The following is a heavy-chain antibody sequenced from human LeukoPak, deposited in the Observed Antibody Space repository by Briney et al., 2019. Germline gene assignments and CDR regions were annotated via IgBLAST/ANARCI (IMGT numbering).Heavy chain of an antibody. D-gene: IGHD4-17*01. V-gene: IGHV3-30-3*01. J-gene: IGHJ6*02. CDR3: ARDLTVTTPYYYYGLDV. Sequence: GGSLRLSCAASGFTFSRYAVHWVRQAPGKGLEWVAAISYDGINKHFADSVKGRFTISRDNSKNTLYLQMNSLRVDDTAAYYCARDLTVTTPYYYYGLDVWGHGTTVAVSS. CDR1: GFTFSRYA. CDR2: ISYDGINK.